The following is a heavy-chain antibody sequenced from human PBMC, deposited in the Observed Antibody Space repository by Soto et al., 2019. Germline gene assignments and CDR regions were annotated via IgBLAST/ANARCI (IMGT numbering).Heavy chain of an antibody. J-gene: IGHJ4*02. CDR3: ARGDGYIVDY. CDR1: GYTFNSYD. CDR2: MNPNTGDT. V-gene: IGHV1-8*01. D-gene: IGHD5-12*01. Sequence: QVQLVQSGAEVKKPGASVKVSCKASGYTFNSYDINWVRQATGQGLEWMGWMNPNTGDTGYAQKFQGRVTMTRNTSINTANLELSSLRSDDTAVYFCARGDGYIVDYWGQGTLVTVSS.